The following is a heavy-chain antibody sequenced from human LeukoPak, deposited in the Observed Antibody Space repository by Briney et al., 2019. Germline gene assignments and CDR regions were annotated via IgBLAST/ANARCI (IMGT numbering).Heavy chain of an antibody. J-gene: IGHJ2*01. CDR3: ARKVVFDL. CDR2: IYYSGST. V-gene: IGHV4-39*01. D-gene: IGHD2-15*01. CDR1: GGSISNAGYY. Sequence: LETLSLTCTVSGGSISNAGYYWGWIRQPPGKGLEWIGSIYYSGSTYYNPSLKSRVTISVDTSKNQFSLKLSSVTAADTAVYYCARKVVFDLWGRGTLVTVSS.